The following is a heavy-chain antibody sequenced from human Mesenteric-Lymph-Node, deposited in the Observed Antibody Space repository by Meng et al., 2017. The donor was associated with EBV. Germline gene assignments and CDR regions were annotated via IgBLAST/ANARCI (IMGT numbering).Heavy chain of an antibody. CDR3: VRCGAVTLVQGGPDH. V-gene: IGHV4-34*01. CDR1: YGSFGGYF. D-gene: IGHD3-10*01. CDR2: INRVGST. Sequence: VRGQQGAAGLLLPSDALFLTFGVCYGSFGGYFRSLIRQPPGKGLELIGEINRVGSTNYNPSLKSRLTMSVDTSKNHFSLKLTSVTAADTAVYYCVRCGAVTLVQGGPDHWGQGTLVTVSS. J-gene: IGHJ4*02.